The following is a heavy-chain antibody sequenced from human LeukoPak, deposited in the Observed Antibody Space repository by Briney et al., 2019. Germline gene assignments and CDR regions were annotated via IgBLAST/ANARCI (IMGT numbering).Heavy chain of an antibody. CDR3: ARGPMTHYYYYGMDV. CDR1: GGSIRSSYYY. CDR2: IYDSGST. Sequence: SETLSLTCTVSGGSIRSSYYYWGWIRQPPGKGLEWIGSIYDSGSTYYNPSLKSRVTISVDTSKNQFSLKLSSVTAADTAVYYCARGPMTHYYYYGMDVWGQGTTVTVSS. J-gene: IGHJ6*02. V-gene: IGHV4-39*01.